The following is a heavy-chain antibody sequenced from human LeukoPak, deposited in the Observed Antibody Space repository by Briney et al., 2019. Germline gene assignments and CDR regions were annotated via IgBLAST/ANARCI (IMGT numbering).Heavy chain of an antibody. J-gene: IGHJ4*02. CDR1: GGSISSYY. CDR3: ARHRRYSSSWFPLDFDY. D-gene: IGHD6-13*01. CDR2: IYTSGST. Sequence: SETLSLTCTVSGGSISSYYWSWIRQPAGEGLEWIGRIYTSGSTNYNPSLKSRVTMSVDTSKNQFSLKLSSVTAADTAVYYCARHRRYSSSWFPLDFDYWGQGTLVTISS. V-gene: IGHV4-4*07.